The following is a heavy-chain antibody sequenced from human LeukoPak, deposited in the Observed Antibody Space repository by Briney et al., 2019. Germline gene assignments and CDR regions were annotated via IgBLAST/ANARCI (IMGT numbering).Heavy chain of an antibody. CDR2: IIPIFGTA. D-gene: IGHD3-10*01. V-gene: IGHV1-69*05. CDR3: ARDNSSGPLYYYYMDV. J-gene: IGHJ6*03. Sequence: SVKVSCKASGGTFSSYAISWVRQAPGQGLEWMGRIIPIFGTANYAQKFQGRVTITTDESTSTAYMELSSLRSEDTAVYYCARDNSSGPLYYYYMDVWGKGATVTVSS. CDR1: GGTFSSYA.